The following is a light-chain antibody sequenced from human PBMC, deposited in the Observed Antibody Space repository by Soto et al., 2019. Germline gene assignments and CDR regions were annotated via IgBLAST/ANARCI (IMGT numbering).Light chain of an antibody. Sequence: IVMTQSPATLSVSPGERANLSCRASQSVGTKLAWYQQTPGQAPRLLIYGASNRATGVPARISGSVSGTEFTLTIASLQSEDVAVYYCQQYYSWLWTFGQGTKVEIK. CDR3: QQYYSWLWT. V-gene: IGKV3-15*01. CDR1: QSVGTK. CDR2: GAS. J-gene: IGKJ1*01.